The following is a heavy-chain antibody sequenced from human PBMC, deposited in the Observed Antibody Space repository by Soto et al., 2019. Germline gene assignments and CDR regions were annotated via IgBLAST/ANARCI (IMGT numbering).Heavy chain of an antibody. V-gene: IGHV1-2*04. J-gene: IGHJ4*02. CDR2: INPNSGGT. D-gene: IGHD5-18*01. CDR3: ARASPTGGYSYGYLTLDY. CDR1: GDAFTCCY. Sequence: ASVKVSCEASGDAFTCCYRRWVRQAPGQGLEWMGWINPNSGGTNYAQKFQGWVTMTRDTSISTAYMELSRLRSDDTAVYYCARASPTGGYSYGYLTLDYWGQGPLVTVSS.